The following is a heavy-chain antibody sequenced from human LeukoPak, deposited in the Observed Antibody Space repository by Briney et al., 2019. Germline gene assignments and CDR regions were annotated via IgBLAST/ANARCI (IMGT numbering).Heavy chain of an antibody. D-gene: IGHD5-12*01. CDR2: IYPGDSDT. CDR3: ARTRPMEWLRFSESWFDP. CDR1: GYSFTSYW. Sequence: GESLKISCKGSGYSFTSYWIGWVRQMPGKGLVWMGIIYPGDSDTRYSPSFQGQVTISADKSISTAYLQWSSLKASDTAMYYCARTRPMEWLRFSESWFDPWGQGTLVTVSS. V-gene: IGHV5-51*01. J-gene: IGHJ5*02.